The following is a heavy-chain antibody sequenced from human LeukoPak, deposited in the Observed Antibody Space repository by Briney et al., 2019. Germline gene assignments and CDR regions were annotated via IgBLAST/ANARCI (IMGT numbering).Heavy chain of an antibody. CDR2: INPNSGGT. Sequence: APVKVSCKASGYTFTGYYMHWVRQAPGQGLEWMGWINPNSGGTNYAQKFQGRVTMTRDTSISTAYMELSRLRSDDTAVYYCARVGNYDFWSGYSNWFDPWGQGTLVTVSS. V-gene: IGHV1-2*02. J-gene: IGHJ5*02. CDR1: GYTFTGYY. D-gene: IGHD3-3*01. CDR3: ARVGNYDFWSGYSNWFDP.